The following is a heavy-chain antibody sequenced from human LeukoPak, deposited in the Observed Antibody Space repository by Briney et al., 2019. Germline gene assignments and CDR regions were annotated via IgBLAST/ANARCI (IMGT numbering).Heavy chain of an antibody. J-gene: IGHJ4*02. D-gene: IGHD1-26*01. CDR1: GFTFSSYS. V-gene: IGHV3-21*01. CDR3: ARGALGIVGASITLKEDTPRTYFDY. Sequence: GGSLRLSCAASGFTFSSYSMNWVRQAPGKGLEWVSSISSSSSYIYYADSVKGRFTISRDNAKNSLYLQMNSLRAEDTAVYYCARGALGIVGASITLKEDTPRTYFDYWGQGTLVTVSS. CDR2: ISSSSSYI.